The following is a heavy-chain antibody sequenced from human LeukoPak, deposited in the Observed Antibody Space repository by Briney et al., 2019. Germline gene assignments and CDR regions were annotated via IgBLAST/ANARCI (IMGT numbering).Heavy chain of an antibody. CDR2: INHSGST. CDR1: GGSFSGYY. J-gene: IGHJ6*03. V-gene: IGHV4-34*01. Sequence: PSETLSLTCAVSGGSFSGYYWSWIRQPPGKGLEWIGEINHSGSTNYNPSLKSRVTISVDTSKNQFSLKLSSVTAADTAVYYCARPGYYYMDVWGKGTTVTVSS. CDR3: ARPGYYYMDV.